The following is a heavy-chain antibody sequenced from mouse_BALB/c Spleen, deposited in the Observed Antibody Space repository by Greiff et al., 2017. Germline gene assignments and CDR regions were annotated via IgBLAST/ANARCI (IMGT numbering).Heavy chain of an antibody. CDR3: ARAKYGNYPFAY. J-gene: IGHJ3*01. CDR2: ISYDGSN. Sequence: QSGPGLVKPSQSLSLTCSVTGYSITSGYYWNWIRQFPGNKLEWIGYISYDGSNNYNPSHKNRISITRDTSKNQFFLKLNSVTTEDTATYYCARAKYGNYPFAYWGQGTLVTVSA. V-gene: IGHV3-6*02. D-gene: IGHD2-10*02. CDR1: GYSITSGYY.